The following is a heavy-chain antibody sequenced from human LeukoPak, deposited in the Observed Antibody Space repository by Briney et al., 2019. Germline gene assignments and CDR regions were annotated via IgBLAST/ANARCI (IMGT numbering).Heavy chain of an antibody. CDR2: ISSDGSNK. Sequence: HPGGSLRLSCAASGFTFSSYGMHWVRQAPGKGLEWVAVISSDGSNKYYADSVKGRFTISRDNSKNTLYLQMNSLRAEDTAVYYCAKDANYYSSSSGWFDPWGQGTLVTVSS. CDR1: GFTFSSYG. J-gene: IGHJ5*02. V-gene: IGHV3-30*18. D-gene: IGHD6-6*01. CDR3: AKDANYYSSSSGWFDP.